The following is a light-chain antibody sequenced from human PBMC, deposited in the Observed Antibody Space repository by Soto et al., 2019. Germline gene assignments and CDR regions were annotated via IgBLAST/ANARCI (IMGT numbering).Light chain of an antibody. V-gene: IGLV4-69*01. Sequence: QLVLTQSPSASASLGASVKLTCTLSSAHSTYAISWHQQQPDKGPRYLMRLNSDGSHNKGDGIPDRFSGSSSGAERYLSISSLQSEDEADYYCQTWGTGIVVFGGGTQLTVL. J-gene: IGLJ7*01. CDR3: QTWGTGIVV. CDR2: LNSDGSH. CDR1: SAHSTYA.